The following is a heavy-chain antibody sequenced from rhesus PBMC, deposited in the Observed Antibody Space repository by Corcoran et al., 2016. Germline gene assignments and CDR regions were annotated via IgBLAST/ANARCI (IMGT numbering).Heavy chain of an antibody. V-gene: IGHV3-184*01. CDR1: GFTFSDYY. D-gene: IGHD6-31*01. CDR2: IRSKAYGGTA. CDR3: TRAAAA. J-gene: IGHJ4*01. Sequence: EVQLVESGGGLVQPGGSLRLSCAASGFTFSDYYMHWVRQAPGKGLGWVGFIRSKAYGGTAEYAASVRGRFTISRDDSKSIVYLQMNTLKIEDTAVYYCTRAAAAWGQGVLVTVSS.